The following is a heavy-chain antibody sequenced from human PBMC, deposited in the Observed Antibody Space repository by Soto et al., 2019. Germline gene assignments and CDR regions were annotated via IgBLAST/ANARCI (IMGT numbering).Heavy chain of an antibody. CDR1: GLAFSSYA. Sequence: GGSLRLSCAASGLAFSSYAMSWVRQAPGRGLEWVSAISGRTGRTYYADSVKGRFTISRDNSRNTLFVQMNSLRVEDTAVYYWAKAVGVEVIDTAGTCYYYFDYWGQGARGTV. V-gene: IGHV3-23*01. CDR3: AKAVGVEVIDTAGTCYYYFDY. D-gene: IGHD2-21*02. CDR2: ISGRTGRT. J-gene: IGHJ4*02.